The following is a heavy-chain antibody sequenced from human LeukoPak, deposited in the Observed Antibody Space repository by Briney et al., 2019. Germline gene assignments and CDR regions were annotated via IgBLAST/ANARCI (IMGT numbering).Heavy chain of an antibody. Sequence: PGGSLRLSCEASGFTFSRYWMHWVRQAPGKGLVWVSRIKSDGKTNYADSVKGRLTISRDNAKNTVSLQMDSLRAEDTGVYYCARAPSEIGGYYPEYFRHWGQGTLVTVSS. J-gene: IGHJ1*01. CDR1: GFTFSRYW. V-gene: IGHV3-74*01. D-gene: IGHD3-22*01. CDR2: IKSDGKT. CDR3: ARAPSEIGGYYPEYFRH.